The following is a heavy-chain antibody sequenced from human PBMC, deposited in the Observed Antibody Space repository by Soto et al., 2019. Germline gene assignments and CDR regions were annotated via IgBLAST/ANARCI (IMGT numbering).Heavy chain of an antibody. CDR1: GFTFSSYA. Sequence: GGSLRLSCAASGFTFSSYAMNWVRQAPGEGLEWVAVISYDGRNIFYADSVKGRFTISRDDAKNTLYLEMNSLRGEDTALYYCAKDQSSIFRSGSGMDVWGQGTTVTVSS. J-gene: IGHJ6*02. V-gene: IGHV3-30*04. CDR2: ISYDGRNI. D-gene: IGHD3-3*01. CDR3: AKDQSSIFRSGSGMDV.